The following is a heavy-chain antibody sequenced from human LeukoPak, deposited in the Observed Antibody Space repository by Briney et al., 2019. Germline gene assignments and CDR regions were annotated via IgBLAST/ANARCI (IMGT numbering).Heavy chain of an antibody. D-gene: IGHD6-19*01. Sequence: GGSLRPLCTASWFPLRNYYIHWVRQAPGKGPGWVARITSDGSGTNYADSVKGRFTISRDNSKNTLYLQMNSLRAEDTAVYYCAKSWQWLENFDYWGQGTLVTVSS. CDR1: WFPLRNYY. CDR2: ITSDGSGT. V-gene: IGHV3-74*01. CDR3: AKSWQWLENFDY. J-gene: IGHJ4*02.